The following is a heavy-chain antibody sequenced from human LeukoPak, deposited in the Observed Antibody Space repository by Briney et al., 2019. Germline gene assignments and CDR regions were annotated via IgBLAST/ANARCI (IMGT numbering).Heavy chain of an antibody. V-gene: IGHV4-39*01. CDR3: ATLPGGLRANWFDP. CDR2: INYSGST. CDR1: GGSIGTSSWY. Sequence: PSETLSLTCTVSGGSIGTSSWYWSWIRQSPGKGLEWIGMINYSGSTHYNPSLKNRVTISVDTTRNQFSVKLNSMTSTDRAMYFCATLPGGLRANWFDPWGQGTLVTVSS. J-gene: IGHJ5*02. D-gene: IGHD2-8*01.